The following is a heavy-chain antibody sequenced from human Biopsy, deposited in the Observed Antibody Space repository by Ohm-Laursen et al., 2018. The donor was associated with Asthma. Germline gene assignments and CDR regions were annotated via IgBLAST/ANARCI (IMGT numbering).Heavy chain of an antibody. D-gene: IGHD3-16*02. V-gene: IGHV4-59*01. CDR1: GGSISDYY. Sequence: SETLSLTCTVSGGSISDYYKTWFRQPPGKGLEWIGYIYYSGSTNYNPSLKSRVTISEDTSKNQFSLKLTYVTAADTAVYYCARGVITNWFDPWGQGTLVTVSS. J-gene: IGHJ5*02. CDR2: IYYSGST. CDR3: ARGVITNWFDP.